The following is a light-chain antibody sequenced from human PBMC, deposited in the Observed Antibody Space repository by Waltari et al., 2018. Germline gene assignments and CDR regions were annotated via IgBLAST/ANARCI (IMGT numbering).Light chain of an antibody. CDR3: MQALQTPWT. CDR2: LGS. Sequence: SLLVSPGEPASISCRCSQSLLHSNGYNYLDWYLQKPGQSPQLLIYLGSNRASGVPDRFSGSGSGTDFTLKISRVEAEDVGVYYCMQALQTPWTFGQGTKVEIK. J-gene: IGKJ1*01. CDR1: QSLLHSNGYNY. V-gene: IGKV2-28*01.